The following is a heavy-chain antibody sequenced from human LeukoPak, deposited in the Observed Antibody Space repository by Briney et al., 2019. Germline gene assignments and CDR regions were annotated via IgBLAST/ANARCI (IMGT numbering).Heavy chain of an antibody. CDR2: ISSSSSTI. CDR3: DLHCSSSSCYLYGMDV. CDR1: GFTFSSYS. Sequence: GGSLRLSCAASGFTFSSYSMNWVRQAPGKGLEWVSYISSSSSTIYYADSVKGRFTISRDNAKNSLYLQMNSLRAEGTAVYYCDLHCSSSSCYLYGMDVWGQGTTVTVSS. V-gene: IGHV3-48*04. D-gene: IGHD2-2*01. J-gene: IGHJ6*02.